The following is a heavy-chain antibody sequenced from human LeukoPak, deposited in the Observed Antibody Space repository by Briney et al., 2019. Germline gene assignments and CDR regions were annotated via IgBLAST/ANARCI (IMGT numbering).Heavy chain of an antibody. J-gene: IGHJ4*02. D-gene: IGHD5-12*01. CDR2: SNSDGSST. CDR1: GFTFSRYW. Sequence: GSLRLSCAASGFTFSRYWMHWVRQAPGKGLVWVSRSNSDGSSTTYADSVKGPFTISRDNAKNTLYLQMHSLRAEATAVYSCARVGSGYDTFDYWGQGTLVTVSA. V-gene: IGHV3-74*01. CDR3: ARVGSGYDTFDY.